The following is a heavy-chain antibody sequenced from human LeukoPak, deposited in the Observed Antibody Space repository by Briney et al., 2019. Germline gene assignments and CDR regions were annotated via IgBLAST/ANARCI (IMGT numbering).Heavy chain of an antibody. D-gene: IGHD4-11*01. CDR1: GGSISSYY. Sequence: PSETLSLTCTVSGGSISSYYWSWIRQPAGKGLEWIGRIYTSGSTNYNPSLKSRVTMSVDTSKNQFSLKLSSVTAADTAVYFCARETRIPKTTVTLAHYYYYMDVWGKGTTVTVSS. J-gene: IGHJ6*03. CDR3: ARETRIPKTTVTLAHYYYYMDV. CDR2: IYTSGST. V-gene: IGHV4-4*07.